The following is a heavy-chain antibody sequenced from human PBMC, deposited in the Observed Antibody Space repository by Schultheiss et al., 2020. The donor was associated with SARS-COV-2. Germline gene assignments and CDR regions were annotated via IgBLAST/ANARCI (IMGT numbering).Heavy chain of an antibody. D-gene: IGHD3-22*01. CDR2: ISHSGST. CDR3: ARVYYDSSGYRQHFDL. CDR1: GGSFRGYY. J-gene: IGHJ2*01. Sequence: SQTLSLTCAVYGGSFRGYYWSWIRQPPGKGLEWIGEISHSGSTNYNPSLKSRVTISVDTSKNQFSLKLSSVTAADTAVYYCARVYYDSSGYRQHFDLWGRGTLVTVSS. V-gene: IGHV4-34*01.